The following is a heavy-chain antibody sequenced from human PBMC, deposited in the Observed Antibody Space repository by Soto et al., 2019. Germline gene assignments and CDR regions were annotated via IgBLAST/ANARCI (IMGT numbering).Heavy chain of an antibody. CDR2: MNPNSGNT. Sequence: QVQLVQSWTEVKKPGASVKVSCKTSGYTFTSYDINWVRQATGQGLEWMGWMNPNSGNTAYAQKFQGRVTMTRNTSISTAYMELSCLRSEDTAVYYCARERSSGAFDIWGQGTMVTVSS. D-gene: IGHD1-26*01. CDR1: GYTFTSYD. J-gene: IGHJ3*02. V-gene: IGHV1-8*01. CDR3: ARERSSGAFDI.